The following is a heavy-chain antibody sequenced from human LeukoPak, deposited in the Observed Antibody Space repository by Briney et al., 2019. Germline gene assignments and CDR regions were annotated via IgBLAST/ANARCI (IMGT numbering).Heavy chain of an antibody. Sequence: GGSLRLSCAASGFTSSAYAINWVRQAPGKGLEWASSISSSSAYIYYADSVKGRFTISRDNAKNSVYLQMSSLRAEDTAVYYCARDTCSGGGCYHYYYYYGLDMWGQGTTVTVSS. V-gene: IGHV3-21*01. D-gene: IGHD2-15*01. J-gene: IGHJ6*02. CDR3: ARDTCSGGGCYHYYYYYGLDM. CDR1: GFTSSAYA. CDR2: ISSSSAYI.